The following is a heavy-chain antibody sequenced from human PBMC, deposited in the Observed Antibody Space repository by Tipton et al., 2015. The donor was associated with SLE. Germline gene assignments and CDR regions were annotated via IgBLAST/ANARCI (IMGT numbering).Heavy chain of an antibody. J-gene: IGHJ3*02. CDR3: ASGITGPRDAFDI. CDR2: IIPIFGTA. V-gene: IGHV1-69*05. Sequence: QSGPEVKKPGSSVKVSCKASGGTFSSYAISWVRQAPGQGLEWMGGIIPIFGTANYAQKFQGRVTIITDESTSTAYMELRSLRSDDTAVYYCASGITGPRDAFDIWGQGTMVTASS. D-gene: IGHD1-20*01. CDR1: GGTFSSYA.